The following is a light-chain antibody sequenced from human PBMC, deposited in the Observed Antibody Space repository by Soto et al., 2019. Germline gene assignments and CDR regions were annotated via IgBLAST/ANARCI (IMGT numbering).Light chain of an antibody. J-gene: IGLJ3*02. CDR2: EVA. CDR1: NSDVGAYSR. V-gene: IGLV2-14*01. Sequence: QSALTQPASVSGSPGQSISISCTGTNSDVGAYSRVSWYQHHPDKAPKLIIYEVANRPSGVSNRFSGSKSANTASLTISGLQAEDEANYYCASYTRADSWVFGRGTKVTVL. CDR3: ASYTRADSWV.